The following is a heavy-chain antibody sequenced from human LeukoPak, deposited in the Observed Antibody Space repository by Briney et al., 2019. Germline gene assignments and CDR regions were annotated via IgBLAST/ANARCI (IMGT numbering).Heavy chain of an antibody. J-gene: IGHJ4*02. CDR1: GFTVSNHF. Sequence: GGSLRLSCAASGFTVSNHFMSWVRQAPGKGLEWVSAISGSGGSTYYADSVKGRFTISRDNSKNTLYLQMNSLRAEDTAVYYCAKVITMIVAVPPSFDYWGQGTLVTVSS. V-gene: IGHV3-23*01. CDR2: ISGSGGST. D-gene: IGHD3-22*01. CDR3: AKVITMIVAVPPSFDY.